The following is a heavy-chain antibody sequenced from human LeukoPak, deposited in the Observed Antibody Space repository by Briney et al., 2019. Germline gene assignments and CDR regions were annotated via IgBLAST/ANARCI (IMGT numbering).Heavy chain of an antibody. V-gene: IGHV4-39*01. Sequence: SETLSLTCTVSGASISSLSYYWGWIRQPPGKGLEWIGLVYFSGSTHYNPSLKSRVTISVGTSKNQFSLKLNSVTAADTAVYYCARPTVGYCSGGSCTGMNWFDPWGQGTLVTVSS. CDR1: GASISSLSYY. CDR2: VYFSGST. CDR3: ARPTVGYCSGGSCTGMNWFDP. J-gene: IGHJ5*02. D-gene: IGHD2-15*01.